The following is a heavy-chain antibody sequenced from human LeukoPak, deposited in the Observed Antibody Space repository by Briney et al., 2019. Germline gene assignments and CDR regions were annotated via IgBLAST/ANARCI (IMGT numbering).Heavy chain of an antibody. J-gene: IGHJ4*02. V-gene: IGHV1-18*01. CDR2: ISAYSGNT. D-gene: IGHD6-13*01. CDR3: ARDSHIAGVAYYFDY. CDR1: GYTFSAYG. Sequence: GASVKVSCKASGYTFSAYGISWVRQAPGQGLEWMGYISAYSGNTNYAQRLQGRVTMTTDTSTSTAYMELRSLRSDDTAVYFCARDSHIAGVAYYFDYSGQGTLVTVSS.